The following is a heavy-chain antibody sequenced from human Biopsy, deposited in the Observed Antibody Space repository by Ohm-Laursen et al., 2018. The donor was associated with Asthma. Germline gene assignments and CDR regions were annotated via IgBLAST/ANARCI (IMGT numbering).Heavy chain of an antibody. Sequence: SLRLSCAASGFDFSDYTMNWVRQAPGKGLEWVSSISSLSRYKYYSDSLRGRVTISRDNAKSSLHLQMSSLRVEDTAVYYCARTFHFWSPYHAEHYQLWGQGTLVTVSS. CDR3: ARTFHFWSPYHAEHYQL. V-gene: IGHV3-21*01. CDR1: GFDFSDYT. CDR2: ISSLSRYK. J-gene: IGHJ1*01. D-gene: IGHD3-3*01.